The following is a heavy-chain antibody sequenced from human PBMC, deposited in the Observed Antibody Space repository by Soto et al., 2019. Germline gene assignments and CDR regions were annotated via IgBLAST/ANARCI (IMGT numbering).Heavy chain of an antibody. CDR2: ISYDGSNK. CDR1: GFTFSSYA. V-gene: IGHV3-30-3*01. Sequence: QVQLVESGGGVVQPGRSLRLSCAASGFTFSSYAMHWVRQAPGKGLEWVAVISYDGSNKYYADSVKGRFTISRDNSKNTLYLQMNSLRAEDTAVYYCARDGVTTGHNWFDPWGQGNLVTVSS. D-gene: IGHD4-4*01. J-gene: IGHJ5*02. CDR3: ARDGVTTGHNWFDP.